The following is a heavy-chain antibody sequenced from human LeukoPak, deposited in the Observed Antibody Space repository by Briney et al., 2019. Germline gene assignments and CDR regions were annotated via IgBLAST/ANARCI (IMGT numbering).Heavy chain of an antibody. CDR1: GFMFSNYW. J-gene: IGHJ4*02. Sequence: GGSLTLSCAASGFMFSNYWMNWVRQAPGKGLEWVAVISYDGSNKYYADSVRGRFTISRDNSKNTLYLQMNSLRAEDTAVYYCARDRVQYYGSGSFPDYWGQGTLVTVSS. CDR3: ARDRVQYYGSGSFPDY. CDR2: ISYDGSNK. V-gene: IGHV3-30*03. D-gene: IGHD3-10*01.